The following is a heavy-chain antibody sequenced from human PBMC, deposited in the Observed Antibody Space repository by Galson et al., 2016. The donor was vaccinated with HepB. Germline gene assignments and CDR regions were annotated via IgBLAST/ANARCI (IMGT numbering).Heavy chain of an antibody. Sequence: SLRLSCAASGFTVSSNYMSWVRQAPGKGPEWVSVIYGGGSTYYADSVNGRFTISRDHSKNTVYLQMNSLRVEDTAVYYCARDPPSVATGTWAWGQGTQVTVSS. D-gene: IGHD3-9*01. V-gene: IGHV3-66*01. CDR1: GFTVSSNY. CDR3: ARDPPSVATGTWA. J-gene: IGHJ5*02. CDR2: IYGGGST.